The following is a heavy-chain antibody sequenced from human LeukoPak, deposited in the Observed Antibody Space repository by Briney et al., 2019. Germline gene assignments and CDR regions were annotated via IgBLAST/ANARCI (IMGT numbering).Heavy chain of an antibody. D-gene: IGHD3-10*01. Sequence: ASQTPSLTCAVSGGSISSGGYSWSWIRQPPGKGLEWIGYIYHSGSTYYNPSLKSRVTISVDRSKNQFSLKLSSVTAADTAVYYCARGRYYGSGSYYKNPRGYYFDYWGQGTLVTVSS. CDR2: IYHSGST. CDR3: ARGRYYGSGSYYKNPRGYYFDY. V-gene: IGHV4-30-2*01. J-gene: IGHJ4*02. CDR1: GGSISSGGYS.